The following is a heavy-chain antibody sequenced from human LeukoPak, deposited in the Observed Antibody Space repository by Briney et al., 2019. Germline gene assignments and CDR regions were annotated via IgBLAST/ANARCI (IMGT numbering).Heavy chain of an antibody. CDR2: VNNDGSTT. CDR1: GFTFSSYW. CDR3: LAAAGTIG. Sequence: TGGSLRLSCAASGFTFSSYWMHWVRQAPGKGLVWASRVNNDGSTTNYADSVKGRFTISRDNTKNTLYLQMNSLRAEDTAVYFCLAAAGTIGWGQGTLVTVSS. J-gene: IGHJ4*02. D-gene: IGHD6-13*01. V-gene: IGHV3-74*01.